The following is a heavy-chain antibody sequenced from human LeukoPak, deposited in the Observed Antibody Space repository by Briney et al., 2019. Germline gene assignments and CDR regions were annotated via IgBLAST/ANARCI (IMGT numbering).Heavy chain of an antibody. CDR3: ARGRPHGNDY. Sequence: GALRLSCAASGFTFSSYWMNWVRQAPGKGLVWVSRIASDGSSTTYADSVKGRFSISRDNAKNTLYLQMNSLRVEDTAVYYCARGRPHGNDYWGQGTLVTVSS. CDR1: GFTFSSYW. D-gene: IGHD4-23*01. V-gene: IGHV3-74*01. CDR2: IASDGSST. J-gene: IGHJ4*02.